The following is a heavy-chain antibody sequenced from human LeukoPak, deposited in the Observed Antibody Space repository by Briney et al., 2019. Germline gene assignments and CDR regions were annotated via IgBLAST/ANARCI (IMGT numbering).Heavy chain of an antibody. CDR2: INHSGST. CDR3: AREYSSGWPGFDY. D-gene: IGHD6-19*01. J-gene: IGHJ4*02. V-gene: IGHV4-34*01. CDR1: GGSFSGYY. Sequence: SETLSLTCAVYGGSFSGYYWSWIRQPPGKGLEWIREINHSGSTNYNPSLKSRVTISVDTSKNQFSLKLSSVTAADTAVYYCAREYSSGWPGFDYWGQGTLVTVSS.